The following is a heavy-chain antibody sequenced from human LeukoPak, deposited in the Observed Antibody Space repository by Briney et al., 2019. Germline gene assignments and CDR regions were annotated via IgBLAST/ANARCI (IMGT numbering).Heavy chain of an antibody. CDR2: INSDGSST. V-gene: IGHV3-74*01. J-gene: IGHJ4*02. CDR1: GFTFSTYW. D-gene: IGHD1-26*01. CDR3: ARDPPEWELPQDY. Sequence: GGPLRLSCAASGFTFSTYWMHWVRQAPGKGLVGVSRINSDGSSTSYADSVKGRFTISRDNAKNKLYLQMNSLRGEDTAVYYCARDPPEWELPQDYWGRGTLVAVSS.